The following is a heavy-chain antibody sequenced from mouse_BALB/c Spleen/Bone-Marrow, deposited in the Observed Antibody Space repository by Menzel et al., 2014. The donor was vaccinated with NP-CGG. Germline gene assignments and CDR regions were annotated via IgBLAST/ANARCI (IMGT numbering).Heavy chain of an antibody. CDR2: IRNKAKGYTT. V-gene: IGHV7-3*02. J-gene: IGHJ1*01. CDR1: GFTFSDYY. CDR3: ARDRNNDIHWYLDV. Sequence: EVKVVDSGGGLVQPGGSLRLSCATSGFTFSDYYMSWVRQPPGKALEWLGFIRNKAKGYTTEYIPSVKGRFTISRDNSQSMLYLQMNTLRAEDSATYYCARDRNNDIHWYLDVWGAGTTVTVSS. D-gene: IGHD2-12*01.